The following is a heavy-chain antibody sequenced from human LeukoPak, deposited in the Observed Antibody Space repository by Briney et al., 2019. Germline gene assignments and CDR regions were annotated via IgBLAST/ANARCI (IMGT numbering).Heavy chain of an antibody. CDR1: GGSFSGYY. D-gene: IGHD3-16*01. Sequence: SETLSLTCAVYGGSFSGYYWTWIRQPPGKGLEWIGEINHSGNTNYNPSLKSRVTISVDTSKNQFSLKLSSVTAADTAVFYCARGRLGDWILDYWARGPLVTVPS. V-gene: IGHV4-34*01. CDR2: INHSGNT. J-gene: IGHJ4*02. CDR3: ARGRLGDWILDY.